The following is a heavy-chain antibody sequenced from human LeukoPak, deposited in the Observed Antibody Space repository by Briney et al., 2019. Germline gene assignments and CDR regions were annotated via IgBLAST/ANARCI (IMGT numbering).Heavy chain of an antibody. V-gene: IGHV4-61*09. Sequence: SETLSLTCTVSGGSISSGSYCWSWIRQPAGKGLEWIGHIYSSGSTNYNPSLKGRVTISVDTSKNQFSLKLSSVTATDTAVYYCARVILRNYFYDSSGFGYWGQGTLVTVSS. J-gene: IGHJ4*02. D-gene: IGHD3-22*01. CDR1: GGSISSGSYC. CDR2: IYSSGST. CDR3: ARVILRNYFYDSSGFGY.